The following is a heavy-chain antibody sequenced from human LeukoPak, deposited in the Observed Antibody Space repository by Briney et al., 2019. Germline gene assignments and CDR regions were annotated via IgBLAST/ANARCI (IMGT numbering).Heavy chain of an antibody. V-gene: IGHV4-34*01. CDR3: ARVGYCSSTSCYQNSLVDY. D-gene: IGHD2-2*01. CDR1: GGSFSGYY. J-gene: IGHJ4*02. Sequence: SETLSLTCAVYGGSFSGYYWSWIRQPPGKGLEWIGEINHSGSTNYNPSLKSRVTISVDTSKNQFSLKLSSVTAADTAVYYCARVGYCSSTSCYQNSLVDYWGQGTLVTVSS. CDR2: INHSGST.